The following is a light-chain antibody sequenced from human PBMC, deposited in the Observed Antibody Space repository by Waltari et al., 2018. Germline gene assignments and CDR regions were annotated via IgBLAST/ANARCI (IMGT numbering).Light chain of an antibody. CDR2: GAS. CDR3: QHYVRLPAT. V-gene: IGKV3-20*01. CDR1: QRVRGS. Sequence: EIVLTQSPGTLSLSPGERATLSCRASQRVRGSLAWYQQKAGQAPRLLIYGASSRATGIPDRFSGSGSGTDFSLTISRLEPEDFAVYYCQHYVRLPATFGQGTKVKIK. J-gene: IGKJ1*01.